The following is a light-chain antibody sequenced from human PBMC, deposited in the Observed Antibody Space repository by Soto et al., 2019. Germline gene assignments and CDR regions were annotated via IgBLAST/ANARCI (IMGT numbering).Light chain of an antibody. CDR1: QGISSY. CDR2: AAS. V-gene: IGKV1-9*01. J-gene: IGKJ5*01. Sequence: DIQLTQSPFFLSASVGDRVTITCRASQGISSYLAWYQQKPGKAPKLLIYAASTLQSGVPSRFSGSGSGTDFTLTISCLQSEDFATYYCQQYYSYPITFGQGTRLEIK. CDR3: QQYYSYPIT.